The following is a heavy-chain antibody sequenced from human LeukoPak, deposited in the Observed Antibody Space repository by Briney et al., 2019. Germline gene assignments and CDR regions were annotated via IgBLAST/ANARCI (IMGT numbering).Heavy chain of an antibody. J-gene: IGHJ5*02. V-gene: IGHV4-59*01. CDR3: ARDSIVYDFWSGYQNWFDP. CDR2: IYYSGST. CDR1: GGCISSYY. D-gene: IGHD3-3*01. Sequence: SETLSLTCTVSGGCISSYYWSWIRQPPGKGLEWIGYIYYSGSTNYNPSLKSRVTISVDTSKNQFSLKLSSVTAADTAVYYCARDSIVYDFWSGYQNWFDPWGQGTLVTVSS.